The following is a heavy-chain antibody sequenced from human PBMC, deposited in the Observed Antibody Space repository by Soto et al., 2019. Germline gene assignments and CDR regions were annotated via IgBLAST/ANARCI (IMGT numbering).Heavy chain of an antibody. Sequence: ASVKVSCKASGYTFTSYGISWVRQAPGQGLEWMGWISAYNGNTNYAQKLQGRVTMTTDTSTSTAYMELRSLRSDDTAVYYCARDRYCSSTSCHPPWGFDPWGQGTLVTVSS. V-gene: IGHV1-18*01. CDR1: GYTFTSYG. CDR2: ISAYNGNT. D-gene: IGHD2-2*01. J-gene: IGHJ5*02. CDR3: ARDRYCSSTSCHPPWGFDP.